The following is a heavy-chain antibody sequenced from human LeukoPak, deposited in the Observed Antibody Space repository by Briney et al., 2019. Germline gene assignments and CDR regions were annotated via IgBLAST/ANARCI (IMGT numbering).Heavy chain of an antibody. CDR1: GFTFSSYA. Sequence: PGGFLRLSCAASGFTFSSYAMSWVRQAPGKGLEWDSGILDSGYSTYYANSVKGRFTISRDNSNNTLYLQMNSLRAEDTAVYYCAKLGGHPLHNYYVGVWGKGTTVAVSS. CDR2: ILDSGYST. CDR3: AKLGGHPLHNYYVGV. D-gene: IGHD3-16*01. J-gene: IGHJ6*03. V-gene: IGHV3-23*01.